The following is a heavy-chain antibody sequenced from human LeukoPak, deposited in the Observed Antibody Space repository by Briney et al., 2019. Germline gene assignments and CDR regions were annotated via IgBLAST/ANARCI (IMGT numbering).Heavy chain of an antibody. CDR1: GYTLTELS. J-gene: IGHJ4*02. CDR3: ATVHYYYDSSGPDYYFDY. CDR2: FDPEDGET. D-gene: IGHD3-22*01. V-gene: IGHV1-24*01. Sequence: GASVKVSCKVSGYTLTELSMHWVRQAPGKGLEWMGGFDPEDGETIYAQKFQGRVTTTEDTSTDTAYMELSSLRSEDTAVYYCATVHYYYDSSGPDYYFDYWGQGTLVTVSS.